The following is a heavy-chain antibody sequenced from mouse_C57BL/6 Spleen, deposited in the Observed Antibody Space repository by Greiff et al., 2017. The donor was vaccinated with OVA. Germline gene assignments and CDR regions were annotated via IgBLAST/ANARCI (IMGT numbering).Heavy chain of an antibody. D-gene: IGHD1-1*01. CDR3: AICGPVVGWYFDV. CDR2: IHPSDSDT. J-gene: IGHJ1*03. CDR1: GYTFTSYW. Sequence: QVHVKQPGAELVKPGASVKVSCKASGYTFTSYWMHWVKQRPGQGLEWIGRIHPSDSDTNYNQKFKGKATLTVDKSSSTAYMQLSSLTSEGSAVYYCAICGPVVGWYFDVWGTGTTVTVSS. V-gene: IGHV1-74*01.